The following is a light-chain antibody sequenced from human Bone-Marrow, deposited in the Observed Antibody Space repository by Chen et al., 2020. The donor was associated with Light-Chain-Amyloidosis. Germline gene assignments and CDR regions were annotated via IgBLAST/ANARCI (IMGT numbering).Light chain of an antibody. CDR2: EVN. CDR3: QVWDRSSDRPV. J-gene: IGLJ3*02. CDR1: SSDVGAYNY. V-gene: IGLV2-14*01. Sequence: QSALTQPASVSGSPGQSITISCTGTSSDVGAYNYVSWYQQHPGKAPKLMIFEVNNRPSGISNRFFGSKSGNTATLTISRVEAGDEADYYCQVWDRSSDRPVFGGGTKLTVL.